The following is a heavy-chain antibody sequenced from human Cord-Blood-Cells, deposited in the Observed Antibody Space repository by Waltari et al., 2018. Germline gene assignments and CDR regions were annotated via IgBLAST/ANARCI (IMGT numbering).Heavy chain of an antibody. D-gene: IGHD6-19*01. CDR3: AMTDSSGNY. V-gene: IGHV3-21*01. CDR1: GFTFSSYS. Sequence: EVQLVESGGGLVKPGVSLRLSCAASGFTFSSYSMNWVRQAPGKGLERVSSISSSSTYRYYADSVKGRFTISRDNAKNSLLLQMNSLRAEDTAVYYCAMTDSSGNYWGQGTLVTVSS. CDR2: ISSSSTYR. J-gene: IGHJ4*02.